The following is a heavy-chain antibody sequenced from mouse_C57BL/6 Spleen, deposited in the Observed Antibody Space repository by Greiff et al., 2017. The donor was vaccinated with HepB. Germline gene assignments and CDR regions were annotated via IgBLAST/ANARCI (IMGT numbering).Heavy chain of an antibody. CDR3: TAVVAAGNWYFDV. D-gene: IGHD1-1*01. CDR2: IDPETGGT. CDR1: GYTFTDYE. Sequence: QVQLQQSGAELVRPGASVTLSCKASGYTFTDYEMHWVKQTPVHGLEWIGAIDPETGGTAYNQKFKGKAILTADKSSSTAYMELRSLTSEDSAVYYCTAVVAAGNWYFDVWGTGTTVTVSS. V-gene: IGHV1-15*01. J-gene: IGHJ1*03.